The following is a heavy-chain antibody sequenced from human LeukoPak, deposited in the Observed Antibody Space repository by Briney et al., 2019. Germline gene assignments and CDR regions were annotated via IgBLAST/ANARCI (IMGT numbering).Heavy chain of an antibody. D-gene: IGHD2-21*01. V-gene: IGHV4-59*08. CDR2: IYYSGST. J-gene: IGHJ6*02. Sequence: SETLSLTCAVYGGSFSGYYWSWLRQPPGKGLEWIGYIYYSGSTNYNPSLKSRVTISVDTSKNQFSLKLSSVTAADTAVYYCARHAYGGLNYYGLDAWGQGTTVTVSS. CDR1: GGSFSGYY. CDR3: ARHAYGGLNYYGLDA.